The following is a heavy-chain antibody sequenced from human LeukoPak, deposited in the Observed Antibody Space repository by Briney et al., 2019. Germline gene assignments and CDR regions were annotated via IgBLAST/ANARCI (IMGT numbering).Heavy chain of an antibody. J-gene: IGHJ2*01. CDR1: GASIRSSY. D-gene: IGHD2-2*01. V-gene: IGHV4-59*01. Sequence: PSETLSLTCTVSGASIRSSYWSWIRQPPGKGLERIGYISYTGSTNYNPSLKSRVSLSVDTSKNQFSLELSSVTAADTAVYYCATYRTSFIYWYFDLWGRGTLVTVSS. CDR3: ATYRTSFIYWYFDL. CDR2: ISYTGST.